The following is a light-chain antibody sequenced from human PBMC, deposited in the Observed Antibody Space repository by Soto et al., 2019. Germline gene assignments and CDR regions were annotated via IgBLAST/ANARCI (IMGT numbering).Light chain of an antibody. CDR3: QKYGSSPYT. Sequence: EIVLTQSQGTLSLSPGERATLSCGASQSVSFNYLAWYQQKVGLAPRLLIYHAARRATGTPDRFSGSGSGTDLTLTISRLEPEDFAVYVFQKYGSSPYTFGQGTNLESK. V-gene: IGKV3D-20*01. J-gene: IGKJ2*01. CDR1: QSVSFNY. CDR2: HAA.